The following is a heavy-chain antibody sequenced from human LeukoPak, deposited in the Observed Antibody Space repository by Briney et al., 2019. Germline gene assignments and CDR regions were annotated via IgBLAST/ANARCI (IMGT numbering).Heavy chain of an antibody. CDR1: GFTVSNNY. Sequence: GGSLRLSCAASGFTVSNNYMSWVRQAPGKGLEWVSIIYSGGSTYYADSVRGRFTISRDNSKNTLYLQMNSLRGEDTAIYYCAMISYCSSASCYVDAFDIWGQGTMVTVSS. J-gene: IGHJ3*02. V-gene: IGHV3-53*01. CDR2: IYSGGST. CDR3: AMISYCSSASCYVDAFDI. D-gene: IGHD2-2*01.